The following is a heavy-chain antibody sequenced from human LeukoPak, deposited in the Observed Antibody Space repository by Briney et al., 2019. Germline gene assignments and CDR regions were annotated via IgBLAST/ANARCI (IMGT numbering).Heavy chain of an antibody. Sequence: GGSLRLSCTASGFNFGIYGMHWVRQPPGKGLEWVAVMWDDGTNEYYVESVKGRFTISRDNAKNSLDLQMNSLRGGDTAVYYCARAPLYCGGGSCYLDYWGQGTLVTVSS. CDR2: MWDDGTNE. J-gene: IGHJ4*02. CDR3: ARAPLYCGGGSCYLDY. CDR1: GFNFGIYG. D-gene: IGHD2-15*01. V-gene: IGHV3-33*01.